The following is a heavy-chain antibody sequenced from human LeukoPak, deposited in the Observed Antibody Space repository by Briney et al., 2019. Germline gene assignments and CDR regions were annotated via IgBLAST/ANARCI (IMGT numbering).Heavy chain of an antibody. Sequence: PGGSLRLSCAVSGFIVSNNYMTWVRQAPGKGLEWVSYISSGSSIMYYADSVKGRFSISRDNAKNSLFLRMDSLRDDDTAVYYCARDGGSHGAYPPRWGQGTVVTVS. J-gene: IGHJ4*02. CDR3: ARDGGSHGAYPPR. V-gene: IGHV3-48*02. CDR2: ISSGSSIM. CDR1: GFIVSNNY. D-gene: IGHD4-17*01.